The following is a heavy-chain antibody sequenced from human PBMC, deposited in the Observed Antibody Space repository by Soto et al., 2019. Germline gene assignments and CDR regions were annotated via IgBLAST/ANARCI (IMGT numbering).Heavy chain of an antibody. CDR1: GYTFTSYG. J-gene: IGHJ5*02. D-gene: IGHD2-2*02. CDR3: ARDQDGCSSTSCYTGNNWFDP. V-gene: IGHV1-18*04. Sequence: ASVKVSCKASGYTFTSYGISWVRQAPGQGLEWMGWISAYNGNTNYAQKLQGGVTMTTDTSTSTAYMELRSLRSDDTAVYYCARDQDGCSSTSCYTGNNWFDPWGQGTLVTVSS. CDR2: ISAYNGNT.